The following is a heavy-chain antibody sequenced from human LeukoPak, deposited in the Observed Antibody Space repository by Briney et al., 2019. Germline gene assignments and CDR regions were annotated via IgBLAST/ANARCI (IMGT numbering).Heavy chain of an antibody. V-gene: IGHV3-33*06. CDR3: AKDAQRGFDYSNSLQN. CDR2: IRVVGRDK. Sequence: GGSLRPSCAASGFTFSHYGVHWVRQPPGAGLEWVAVIRVVGRDKHYVKSVKGRFTISRDNSKNSLFLQMNGLRAEDTAVYYCAKDAQRGFDYSNSLQNWGQGILVTVSS. D-gene: IGHD4-11*01. CDR1: GFTFSHYG. J-gene: IGHJ1*01.